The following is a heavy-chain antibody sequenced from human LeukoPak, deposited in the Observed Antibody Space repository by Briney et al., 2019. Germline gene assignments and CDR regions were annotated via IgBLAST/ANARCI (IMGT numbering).Heavy chain of an antibody. J-gene: IGHJ4*02. CDR1: GFTFSSYA. D-gene: IGHD2-2*01. CDR3: ARAVPSIRGYYFDY. CDR2: ISGSGGTT. Sequence: PGGSLRLSCAASGFTFSSYAMSWVRQAPGKGLERVSTISGSGGTTFYADSVKGRFTISRDSSKNTLYLHMNSLRAEDTAVYYCARAVPSIRGYYFDYWGQGTLVTVSS. V-gene: IGHV3-23*01.